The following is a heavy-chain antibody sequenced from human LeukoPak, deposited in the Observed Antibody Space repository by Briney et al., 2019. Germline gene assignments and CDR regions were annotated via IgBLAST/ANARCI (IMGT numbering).Heavy chain of an antibody. CDR2: VGRDGSEK. D-gene: IGHD1-26*01. CDR1: GFTFSDYW. J-gene: IGHJ4*02. Sequence: PGGSLRLSCAASGFTFSDYWMTWVRQVPGKGLEWVANVGRDGSEKNYVDSVEGRFTIFRDNAKKSLDLEMNSLRVEDTALYYCAKVGTWELQRVFENWGQGTLVTVSS. V-gene: IGHV3-7*01. CDR3: AKVGTWELQRVFEN.